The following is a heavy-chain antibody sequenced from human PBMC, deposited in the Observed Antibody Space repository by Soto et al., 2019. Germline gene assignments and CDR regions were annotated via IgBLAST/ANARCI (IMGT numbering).Heavy chain of an antibody. V-gene: IGHV1-8*01. D-gene: IGHD6-13*01. CDR1: GYTFTNYD. J-gene: IGHJ6*02. Sequence: GASVKVSCKASGYTFTNYDINWVRQATGQGLEWVGWMNPNSGNTDYAQKFQGRVTMTRNTSISTAYVELSSLRSEDTALYFCARGRSSWSYYYYGMDVWGQGTTVTVSS. CDR3: ARGRSSWSYYYYGMDV. CDR2: MNPNSGNT.